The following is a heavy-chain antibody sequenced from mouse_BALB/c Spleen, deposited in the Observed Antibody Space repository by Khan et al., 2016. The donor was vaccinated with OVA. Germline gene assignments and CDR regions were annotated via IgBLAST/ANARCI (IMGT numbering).Heavy chain of an antibody. V-gene: IGHV1S137*01. D-gene: IGHD2-3*01. Sequence: VQLQESGPELVRPGVSVKISCTGSGYTFTDYAMHWVKQSHAKSLEWIGLISTYSGNTNYKQKFKGKATMTVDKSSSTAYMELARLTSEDSAIYYCTRPAYDGYYDYWGQGTTLTVSS. CDR1: GYTFTDYA. CDR3: TRPAYDGYYDY. J-gene: IGHJ2*01. CDR2: ISTYSGNT.